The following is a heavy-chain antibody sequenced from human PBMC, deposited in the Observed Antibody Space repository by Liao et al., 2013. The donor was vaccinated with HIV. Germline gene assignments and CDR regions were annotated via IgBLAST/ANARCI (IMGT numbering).Heavy chain of an antibody. D-gene: IGHD3-22*01. CDR1: GGSISSGGYS. V-gene: IGHV4-30-2*01. J-gene: IGHJ3*02. CDR3: ARAVSSGYYHDAFDI. CDR2: IYHSGST. Sequence: QVQLQESGSGLVKPSQTLSLTCAVSGGSISSGGYSWSWIRQPPGKGLEWIGYIYHSGSTYYNPSLKSRVTISVDRSKNQFSLKLSSVTAADTAVYYCARAVSSGYYHDAFDIWAKGQWSPPLQ.